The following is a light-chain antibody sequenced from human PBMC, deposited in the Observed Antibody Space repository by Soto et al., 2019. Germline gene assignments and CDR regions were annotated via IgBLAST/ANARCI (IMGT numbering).Light chain of an antibody. V-gene: IGLV2-14*01. J-gene: IGLJ1*01. Sequence: QSVLTQPASVSGSPGQSITISCTGTSSDVGGYNYVSWYQHHPGKAPKLMIYEVSNRPSGVSNRFSGSKSGTSASLAITGLQAEDEADYYCQSYDSSLSGYVFGTGTKVTVL. CDR2: EVS. CDR3: QSYDSSLSGYV. CDR1: SSDVGGYNY.